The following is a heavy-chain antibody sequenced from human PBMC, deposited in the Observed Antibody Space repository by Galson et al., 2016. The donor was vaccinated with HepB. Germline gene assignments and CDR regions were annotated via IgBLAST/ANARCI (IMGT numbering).Heavy chain of an antibody. V-gene: IGHV3-49*03. CDR2: IRSKAYGGTR. D-gene: IGHD2-15*01. J-gene: IGHJ6*02. CDR1: GFTFGDYV. CDR3: TAKEDHYYYYGMDV. Sequence: SLRLSCAASGFTFGDYVMSWFRQAPGKGLEWVGFIRSKAYGGTREYAASVKGRFIISRDDSKSIAYLQMNSQKTEDTAVYYCTAKEDHYYYYGMDVWGQGTTVTVSS.